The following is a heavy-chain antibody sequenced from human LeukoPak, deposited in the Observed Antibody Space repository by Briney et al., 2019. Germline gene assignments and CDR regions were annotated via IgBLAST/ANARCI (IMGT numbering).Heavy chain of an antibody. CDR3: ARGGGYYDSCGYYHEPLFDY. J-gene: IGHJ4*02. D-gene: IGHD3-22*01. Sequence: SETLSLTCAVSVGSISSGGYSWSWIRQPPGKGLEWIVYIYHSGSTYYNPSLKSRLTLSVDRSKNQFSLKLSSVTAADTAVYYCARGGGYYDSCGYYHEPLFDYWGQGTLVTVSS. V-gene: IGHV4-30-2*01. CDR2: IYHSGST. CDR1: VGSISSGGYS.